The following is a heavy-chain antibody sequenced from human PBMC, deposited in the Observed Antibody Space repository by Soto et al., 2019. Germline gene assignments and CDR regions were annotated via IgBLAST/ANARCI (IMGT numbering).Heavy chain of an antibody. CDR3: ARDRHPYYYDSSGHDAFDI. J-gene: IGHJ3*02. CDR1: GYTFTSYG. CDR2: ISAYNGNT. Sequence: ASVKVSCKAYGYTFTSYGISWVRQAPGQGLEWMGWISAYNGNTNYAQKLQGRVTMTTDTSTSTAYMELRSLRSDDTAVYYCARDRHPYYYDSSGHDAFDIWGQGTMVTVSS. V-gene: IGHV1-18*01. D-gene: IGHD3-22*01.